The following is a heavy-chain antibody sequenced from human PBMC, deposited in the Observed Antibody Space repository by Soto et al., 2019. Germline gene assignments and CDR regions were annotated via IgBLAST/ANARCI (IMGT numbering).Heavy chain of an antibody. CDR1: GYTFTSYA. D-gene: IGHD1-7*01. V-gene: IGHV1-3*05. J-gene: IGHJ6*02. Sequence: QVQLVQSGAEEKKPGASVKVSCKASGYTFTSYAMHWVRQAPGQRLEWMGWITAGNGNTKYSQKFQGRVTITRDTSASTAYMELRLLRSEDTAVYYCAINHLGITPSGMDVWGQGTTVTFSS. CDR2: ITAGNGNT. CDR3: AINHLGITPSGMDV.